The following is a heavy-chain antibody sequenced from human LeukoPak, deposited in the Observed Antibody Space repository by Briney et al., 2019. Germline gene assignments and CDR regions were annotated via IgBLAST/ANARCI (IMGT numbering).Heavy chain of an antibody. CDR1: GGSISSGSYY. Sequence: SETLSLTCTVSGGSISSGSYYWSWIRQPAGKGLEWIGRIYTSGSTNYNPSLKSRVIISVDTSKNQFSLKLSSVTAADTAVYYCARGNVDTAMATDYWGQGTLVTVSS. CDR2: IYTSGST. D-gene: IGHD5-18*01. V-gene: IGHV4-61*02. J-gene: IGHJ4*02. CDR3: ARGNVDTAMATDY.